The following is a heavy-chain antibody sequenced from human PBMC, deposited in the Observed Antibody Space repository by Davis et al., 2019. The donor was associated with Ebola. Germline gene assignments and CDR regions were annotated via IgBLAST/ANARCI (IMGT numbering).Heavy chain of an antibody. CDR3: AKDSPYSSSWYRYYFDY. Sequence: PARSLRPSCAASAFTFSSYGTHCVRQAPGKGLEWVAVISYDGSNKYYADSVKGRFTISRDNSKNTLYLQMNSLRAEDTAVYYCAKDSPYSSSWYRYYFDYWGQGTLVTVSS. CDR2: ISYDGSNK. J-gene: IGHJ4*02. CDR1: AFTFSSYG. D-gene: IGHD6-13*01. V-gene: IGHV3-30*18.